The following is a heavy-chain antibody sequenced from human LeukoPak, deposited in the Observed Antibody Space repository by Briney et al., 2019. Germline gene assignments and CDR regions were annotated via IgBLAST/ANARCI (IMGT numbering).Heavy chain of an antibody. V-gene: IGHV3-30*02. CDR1: GFTFSSYG. J-gene: IGHJ4*02. D-gene: IGHD5-18*01. CDR3: AKEYGYSYGVFDY. CDR2: IRYTGSDK. Sequence: GGSLRLSCAASGFTFSSYGMHWVRQAPGKGLEWVTFIRYTGSDKYYADSVQGRFTISRDNSKNTLYLQMNSLRAEDTAVYYCAKEYGYSYGVFDYWGQGTLVTVSS.